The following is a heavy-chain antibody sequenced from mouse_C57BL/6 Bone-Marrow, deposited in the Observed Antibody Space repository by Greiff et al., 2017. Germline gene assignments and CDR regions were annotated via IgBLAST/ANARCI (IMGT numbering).Heavy chain of an antibody. CDR2: IYPRSGNT. CDR3: ARRNLWAWFAY. CDR1: GYTFTSYG. Sequence: VKLMESGAELARPGASVKLSCKASGYTFTSYGISWVKQRTGQGLEWIGEIYPRSGNTYYNEKFKGKATLTADKSSSTAYMELRSLTSEDSAVYFCARRNLWAWFAYWGQGTLVTVSA. J-gene: IGHJ3*01. V-gene: IGHV1-81*01.